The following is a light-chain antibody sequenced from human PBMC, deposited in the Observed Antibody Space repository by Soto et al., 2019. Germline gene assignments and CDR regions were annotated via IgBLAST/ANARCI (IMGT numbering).Light chain of an antibody. Sequence: QSVLTQPPSASGNPGQRGTISCSGSSSNIGSNYVYWYQQLPGTVPQLLIYRNSERPSGVPDRFSGSKSGTSASLAISGLRSEDEADYYCAAWDDSLSGVVFGGRTKVTVL. CDR1: SSNIGSNY. CDR3: AAWDDSLSGVV. V-gene: IGLV1-47*01. CDR2: RNS. J-gene: IGLJ2*01.